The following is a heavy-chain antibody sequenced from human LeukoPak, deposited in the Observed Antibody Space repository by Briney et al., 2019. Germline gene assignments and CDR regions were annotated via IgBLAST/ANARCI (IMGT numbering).Heavy chain of an antibody. CDR1: GGTFNSYA. D-gene: IGHD6-13*01. CDR2: VIPIFGTA. J-gene: IGHJ6*03. CDR3: ARVLGIAAADVRYYYYYYMDV. Sequence: ASVKVSCKASGGTFNSYAISWVRQAPGQGLEWLGGVIPIFGTANYAQKFQGRVTITADESTSTAYMELSSLRSEDTAVYYCARVLGIAAADVRYYYYYYMDVWGKGTTDTVSS. V-gene: IGHV1-69*13.